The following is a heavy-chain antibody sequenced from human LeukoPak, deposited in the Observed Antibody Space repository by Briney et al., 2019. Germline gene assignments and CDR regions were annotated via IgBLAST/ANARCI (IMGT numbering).Heavy chain of an antibody. CDR3: ARTGPAAMGLYYYYYYMDV. Sequence: TGGSLRLSCAASGFTFDDYGMSWVRQAPGKGLEWVSGINWNGGSTGYADSVKGRFTISRDNAKNSLYLQMNSLRAEDTALYYCARTGPAAMGLYYYYYYMDVWGKGTTVTVPS. J-gene: IGHJ6*03. CDR1: GFTFDDYG. D-gene: IGHD2-2*01. CDR2: INWNGGST. V-gene: IGHV3-20*04.